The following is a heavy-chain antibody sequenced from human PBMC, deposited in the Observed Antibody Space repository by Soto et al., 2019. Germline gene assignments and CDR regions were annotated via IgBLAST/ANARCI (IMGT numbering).Heavy chain of an antibody. CDR3: ARHEWLQLWLVTEY. CDR1: GDSIGSSTNY. V-gene: IGHV4-39*01. CDR2: IYHSGNT. J-gene: IGHJ4*02. D-gene: IGHD5-18*01. Sequence: SETLSLTCSVSGDSIGSSTNYWGWIRQPPGKGLEWIGTIYHSGNTYYNPTLKSRVAISVDMSKNQFSLRLNSVTAADTAVYYCARHEWLQLWLVTEYWGQGALVTVSS.